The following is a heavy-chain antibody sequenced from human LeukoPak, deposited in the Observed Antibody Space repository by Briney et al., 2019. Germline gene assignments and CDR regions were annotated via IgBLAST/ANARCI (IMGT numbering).Heavy chain of an antibody. CDR2: ISYDGSSK. D-gene: IGHD5-12*01. CDR1: GFTFSSYA. Sequence: GRSLRLSCAASGFTFSSYAMHWVRQAPGKGLEWVAVISYDGSSKYYADSVKGRFTISRDNSKNTLYLQMNSLRAEDTAVYYCARVGKDSGYDWLYYFDYWGQGTLVTVSS. CDR3: ARVGKDSGYDWLYYFDY. V-gene: IGHV3-30*04. J-gene: IGHJ4*02.